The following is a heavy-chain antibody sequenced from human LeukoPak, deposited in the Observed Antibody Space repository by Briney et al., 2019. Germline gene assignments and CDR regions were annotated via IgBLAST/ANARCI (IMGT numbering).Heavy chain of an antibody. Sequence: PSETLSLTCSVSGGSISSRSYYWGWIRQPPGEGLEWIGNIYYSGTTYSNPSLKRRVTISVDTFKNHFSLKLTSVTATDTAVYYCARVGDYRESPYFDSWGQGTLVTVSS. V-gene: IGHV4-39*02. D-gene: IGHD4-17*01. CDR1: GGSISSRSYY. CDR3: ARVGDYRESPYFDS. CDR2: IYYSGTT. J-gene: IGHJ4*02.